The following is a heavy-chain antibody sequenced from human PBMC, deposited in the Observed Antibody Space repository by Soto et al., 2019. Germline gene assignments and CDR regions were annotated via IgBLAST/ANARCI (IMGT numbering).Heavy chain of an antibody. CDR1: GFTFSNAW. D-gene: IGHD1-26*01. Sequence: EVQLVESGGGLVKPGGSLRLSCAASGFTFSNAWMSWVRQAPGKGLEWVGRIKSKTDGGTTDYAAPVKGRFTISRDDSKDTLYLQMNSLKTEDTAVYYCTTERRYFRVGAPGLWYFDLWGRGTLVTVSS. V-gene: IGHV3-15*01. CDR3: TTERRYFRVGAPGLWYFDL. CDR2: IKSKTDGGTT. J-gene: IGHJ2*01.